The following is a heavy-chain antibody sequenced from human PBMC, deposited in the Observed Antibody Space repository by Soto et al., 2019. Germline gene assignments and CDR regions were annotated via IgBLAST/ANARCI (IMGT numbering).Heavy chain of an antibody. CDR3: ARDGGYCSSTSCTKPYSYYGMDV. CDR2: ISYDGSNK. J-gene: IGHJ6*02. CDR1: GFTFSSYA. D-gene: IGHD2-2*01. Sequence: LRLSFAASGFTFSSYAMHWVRQAPGKWLEWGAVISYDGSNKYYADSVKGRFTISRDNSKNTLYLQMNSLRAEDTAVYYCARDGGYCSSTSCTKPYSYYGMDVWGQGTTVTVSS. V-gene: IGHV3-30-3*01.